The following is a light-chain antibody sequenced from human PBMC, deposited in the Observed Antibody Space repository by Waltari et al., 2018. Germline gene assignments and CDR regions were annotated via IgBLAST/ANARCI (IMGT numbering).Light chain of an antibody. V-gene: IGKV1-33*01. CDR1: HDIRNY. Sequence: DIQMTQSPSSMSASVGHRVSITCQASHDIRNYLSWYQQKPGKAPKLLIYDASNLETGVPARFSGSASGTDFTFTISSLQPEDIATYSCQQYKDLPRTFGQGTKVEFK. CDR3: QQYKDLPRT. J-gene: IGKJ1*01. CDR2: DAS.